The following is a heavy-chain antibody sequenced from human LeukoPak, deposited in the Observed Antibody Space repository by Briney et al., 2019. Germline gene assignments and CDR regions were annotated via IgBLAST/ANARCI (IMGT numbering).Heavy chain of an antibody. V-gene: IGHV4-34*01. Sequence: SETLSLTCAVYGGSFSGYYWSWIRQPPGKGLEWIGEINHSGSTNYNPSLKSRVTISVDTSKNQFSLKLSSVTAADTAVYYCARTTRIAARPRPYYYYGMDVWGQGTTVTVSS. J-gene: IGHJ6*02. CDR3: ARTTRIAARPRPYYYYGMDV. CDR1: GGSFSGYY. D-gene: IGHD6-6*01. CDR2: INHSGST.